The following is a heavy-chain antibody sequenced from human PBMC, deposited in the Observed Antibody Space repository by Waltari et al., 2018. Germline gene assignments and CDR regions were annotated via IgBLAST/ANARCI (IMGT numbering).Heavy chain of an antibody. CDR1: GGTFRGYY. J-gene: IGHJ4*02. Sequence: QVQLHQGGAGLLKPSETLSLTCVVYGGTFRGYYWRWIRQPPGKGLEWLGEIKQSGLTNYNPSVKSRATMSLDTSKNQFSLKLSSLTAADTAVYYCAGGTASAWELGHSWGQGTLVTVSS. CDR3: AGGTASAWELGHS. V-gene: IGHV4-34*01. CDR2: IKQSGLT. D-gene: IGHD1-26*01.